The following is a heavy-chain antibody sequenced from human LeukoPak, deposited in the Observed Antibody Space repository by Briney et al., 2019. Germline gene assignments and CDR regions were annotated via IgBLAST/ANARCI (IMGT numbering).Heavy chain of an antibody. CDR1: GGSIRSYF. V-gene: IGHV4-59*01. D-gene: IGHD3-10*01. CDR3: ARNHGSGRGEWFDP. Sequence: KPSETLSLTCTVSGGSIRSYFWSWIRQPPGKGLERIGYIYYSGSTDSNPSLKSRVTISVDTSKNQFSLKLISVTAADTAVYYCARNHGSGRGEWFDPWGQGTLVTVSS. J-gene: IGHJ5*02. CDR2: IYYSGST.